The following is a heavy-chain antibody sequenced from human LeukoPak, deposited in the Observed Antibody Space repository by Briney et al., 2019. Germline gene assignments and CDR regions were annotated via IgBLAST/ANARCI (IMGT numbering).Heavy chain of an antibody. CDR1: GFTFSSYG. V-gene: IGHV3-30*18. CDR3: AKDLSWYGSGVDY. Sequence: PGGSLRLSCAASGFTFSSYGMHWVRQAPGKGLEWVAVISYDGSNKYYADSVKGRFTISRDNSKNTLYLQMNSLRAEGTAVYYCAKDLSWYGSGVDYWGQGTLVTVSS. J-gene: IGHJ4*02. CDR2: ISYDGSNK. D-gene: IGHD3-10*01.